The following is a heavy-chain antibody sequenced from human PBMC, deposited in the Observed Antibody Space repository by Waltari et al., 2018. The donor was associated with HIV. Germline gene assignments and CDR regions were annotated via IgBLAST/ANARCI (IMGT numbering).Heavy chain of an antibody. V-gene: IGHV3-73*02. J-gene: IGHJ4*02. CDR2: IRTKANSYAT. D-gene: IGHD5-18*01. Sequence: EVQLVESGGGLVQPGGSLKLSCAASRFPFSDSSIHWVSHASGKGLEWVGRIRTKANSYATAYAASVKGRFTISRDDSKNTAYLQMNSLKTEDTVVYYCTSPYGYSYESWGQGTLVTVSS. CDR3: TSPYGYSYES. CDR1: RFPFSDSS.